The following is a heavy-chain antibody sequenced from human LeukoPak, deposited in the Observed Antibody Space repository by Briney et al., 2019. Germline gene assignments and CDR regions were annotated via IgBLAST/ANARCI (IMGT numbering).Heavy chain of an antibody. V-gene: IGHV4-59*08. CDR3: VRGRGPWGY. D-gene: IGHD3-10*01. CDR1: GGSISSYY. Sequence: PSETLSLTCTVSGGSISSYYWSWIRQPPGKGLEWIGFIYYSGSTNYNPSLKSRVTISVDTSKNQFFLKLSPVTAADTAVYYCVRGRGPWGYWGQGTLVTVSS. CDR2: IYYSGST. J-gene: IGHJ4*02.